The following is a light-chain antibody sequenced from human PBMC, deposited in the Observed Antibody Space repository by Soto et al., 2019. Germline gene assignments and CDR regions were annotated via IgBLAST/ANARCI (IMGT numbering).Light chain of an antibody. CDR2: GAS. CDR3: QQYNNWPWT. Sequence: EILMTQSPATLSLSPGERSTLSCMASQSVASNLAWYQQRRGQAPRLLIYGASSRATGIPARFSGSGSGTEFTLTISSLQSEDFAVYYCQQYNNWPWTFGQGTKVDIK. J-gene: IGKJ1*01. V-gene: IGKV3-15*01. CDR1: QSVASN.